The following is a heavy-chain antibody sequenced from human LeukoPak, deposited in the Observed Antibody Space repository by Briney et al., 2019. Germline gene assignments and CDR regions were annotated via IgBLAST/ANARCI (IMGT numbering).Heavy chain of an antibody. J-gene: IGHJ4*02. Sequence: ASVKVSCKASGGTFSSYAISWVRQAPGQGLEWMGGIIPIFGTANYAQKFLGRVTITADESTSTAYMELSSLRTEDTAVYYCARGHYGSGIYWSQGTMVTVSP. V-gene: IGHV1-69*13. D-gene: IGHD3-10*01. CDR3: ARGHYGSGIY. CDR2: IIPIFGTA. CDR1: GGTFSSYA.